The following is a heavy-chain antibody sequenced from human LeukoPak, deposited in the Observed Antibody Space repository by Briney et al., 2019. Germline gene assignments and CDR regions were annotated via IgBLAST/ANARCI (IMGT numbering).Heavy chain of an antibody. Sequence: GASVKVSCKASGYTFTSFGISWVRQAPGQGLEWMGWISAYNGNTNYAQKLQGRVTMTTDTSTSTAYMELRSLRSDDTAVYYCARDVTNLYDILTGYTITDYWGQGTLVTVSS. CDR3: ARDVTNLYDILTGYTITDY. D-gene: IGHD3-9*01. CDR2: ISAYNGNT. CDR1: GYTFTSFG. J-gene: IGHJ4*02. V-gene: IGHV1-18*01.